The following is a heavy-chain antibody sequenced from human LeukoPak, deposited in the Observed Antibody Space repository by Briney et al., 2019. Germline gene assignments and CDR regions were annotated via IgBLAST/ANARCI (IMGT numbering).Heavy chain of an antibody. CDR1: GYTFTSYG. V-gene: IGHV1-18*01. CDR2: ISAYNGNT. J-gene: IGHJ4*02. CDR3: ARVNWAARASSPPLDY. D-gene: IGHD2-2*01. Sequence: ASVKVSCKASGYTFTSYGISWVRQAPGQGLEWMGWISAYNGNTNYAQKLQGRVTMTTDTSTSTAYMELRSLRSDDTAVYYCARVNWAARASSPPLDYWGQGTLVTVSS.